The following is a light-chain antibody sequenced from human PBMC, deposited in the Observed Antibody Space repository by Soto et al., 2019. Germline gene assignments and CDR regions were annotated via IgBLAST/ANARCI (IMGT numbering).Light chain of an antibody. J-gene: IGKJ1*01. CDR3: MQSQQSPPT. CDR1: QSLLQSNGYNY. CDR2: FGS. V-gene: IGKV2-28*01. Sequence: DIVMTQSPLSLPVTPGEPASISCSYSQSLLQSNGYNYMDWYLQKPGQSPQLLIYFGSYRASGVPDRFSGSGSGTDFTLKIRRVEAEDVGFYYCMQSQQSPPTFGQGTKVEI.